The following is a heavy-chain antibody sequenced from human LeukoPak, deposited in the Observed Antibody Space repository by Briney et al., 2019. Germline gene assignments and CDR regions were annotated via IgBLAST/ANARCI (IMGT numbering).Heavy chain of an antibody. J-gene: IGHJ2*01. CDR3: AKVDCGSTGCRRFDL. CDR1: GFTVSSNS. CDR2: IYSGTT. Sequence: HPGGSLRLSCTVSGFTVSSNSMSWVRQAPGKGLEWVSFIYSGTTHYSDSVKGRFTISRDNSKNTLYLQMNSLRADDTAVYYCAKVDCGSTGCRRFDLWGRGTLLTVSS. V-gene: IGHV3-53*01. D-gene: IGHD2-2*01.